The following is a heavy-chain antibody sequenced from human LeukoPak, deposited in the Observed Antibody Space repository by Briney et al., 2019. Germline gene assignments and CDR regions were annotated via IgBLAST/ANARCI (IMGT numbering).Heavy chain of an antibody. Sequence: GGSLRLSCAASGFTFSDYYMSWIRQAPGKGLEWVSYISSSGSTIYYADSVKGRFTISRDNAKNSLYLQMNSLRTEDTAVYYYARDHGSGSYYNVRKGWFDPWGQGTLVTVSS. J-gene: IGHJ5*02. CDR3: ARDHGSGSYYNVRKGWFDP. V-gene: IGHV3-11*01. CDR2: ISSSGSTI. CDR1: GFTFSDYY. D-gene: IGHD3-10*01.